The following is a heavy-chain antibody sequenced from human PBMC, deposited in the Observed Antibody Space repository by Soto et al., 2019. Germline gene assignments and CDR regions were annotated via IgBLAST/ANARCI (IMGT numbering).Heavy chain of an antibody. CDR1: GYSFTKHW. J-gene: IGHJ6*02. Sequence: TGESLKISCKGSGYSFTKHWISWVRQMPGKGLEWTGIIYPGDSDTRYSPSFQGQVTISADKSISTAYLQWSSLKASDTAMYYCARAQGEIAVTGTPYYYYGMDVWGQGTTVTVSS. CDR2: IYPGDSDT. CDR3: ARAQGEIAVTGTPYYYYGMDV. V-gene: IGHV5-51*01. D-gene: IGHD6-19*01.